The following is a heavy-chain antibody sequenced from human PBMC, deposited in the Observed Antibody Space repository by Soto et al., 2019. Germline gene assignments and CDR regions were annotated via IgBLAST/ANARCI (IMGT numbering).Heavy chain of an antibody. J-gene: IGHJ5*02. CDR3: ARGPGSPRP. Sequence: PSQTLSPTSAISGDSVSSNSAAWNSTRLSPSRGLEWLGRTYSRSRWCRVYAPSVKSRIRINPYTSRNQFSLQLNSVTPDDTGIYYCARGPGSPRPWGQGTLVTVPQ. CDR2: TYSRSRWCR. V-gene: IGHV6-1*01. D-gene: IGHD1-1*01. CDR1: GDSVSSNSAA.